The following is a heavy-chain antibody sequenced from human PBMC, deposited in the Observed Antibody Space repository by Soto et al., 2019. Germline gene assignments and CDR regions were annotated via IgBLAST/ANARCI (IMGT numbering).Heavy chain of an antibody. CDR2: MNPNSGNT. D-gene: IGHD2-21*02. CDR3: ARGRYGGNFLSYYYYGKDV. CDR1: GYTFTSYD. J-gene: IGHJ6*02. Sequence: GASVKVSCKASGYTFTSYDINWVRQATGQGLEWMGWMNPNSGNTGYAQKFQGRVTMTRNTSISTAYMELSSLRSEDTAVYYCARGRYGGNFLSYYYYGKDVWGQGTTVTVSS. V-gene: IGHV1-8*01.